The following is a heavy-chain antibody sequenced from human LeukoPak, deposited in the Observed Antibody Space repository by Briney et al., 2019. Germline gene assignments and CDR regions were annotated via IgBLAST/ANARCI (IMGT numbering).Heavy chain of an antibody. CDR2: INHIGSN. CDR3: ARGVTAGAAAGTIIVSYYYMDV. J-gene: IGHJ6*03. Sequence: SETLSLTCAVYGGAFSGYYWGWIRQPPGKGLEWIGGINHIGSNNYTPSLKSRVTISVDTSKNQFSLKLSSVTAADTAVYYCARGVTAGAAAGTIIVSYYYMDVWGKGTTVTVSS. CDR1: GGAFSGYY. V-gene: IGHV4-34*01. D-gene: IGHD6-13*01.